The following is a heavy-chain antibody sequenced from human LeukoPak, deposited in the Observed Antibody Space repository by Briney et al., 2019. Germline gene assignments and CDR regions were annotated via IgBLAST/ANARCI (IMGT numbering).Heavy chain of an antibody. D-gene: IGHD4-17*01. Sequence: GGSLRLSCAAASGLSFNDDYMSWIRQAPGKGLEWVAVISYDGSNRYYADSVKGRFTISRDNSKNTLYLQMNSLRAEDTAVYYCARSDYGDFPGDYWGQGTLVTLSS. CDR1: GLSFNDDY. V-gene: IGHV3-30-3*01. J-gene: IGHJ4*02. CDR3: ARSDYGDFPGDY. CDR2: ISYDGSNR.